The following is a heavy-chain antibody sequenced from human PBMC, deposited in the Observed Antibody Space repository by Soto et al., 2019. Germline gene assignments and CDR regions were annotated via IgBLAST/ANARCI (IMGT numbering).Heavy chain of an antibody. D-gene: IGHD3-22*01. CDR1: GFTFSSYE. J-gene: IGHJ3*02. Sequence: GGSLRLSCAASGFTFSSYEMNWVRQAPGKGLEWVSYISSSGSTIYYADSVKGRFTISRDNAKNSLYLQMNSLRAEDTAVYYCARKKTYYSDSSGYSPDAFDIWGQGTMVTVS. CDR3: ARKKTYYSDSSGYSPDAFDI. CDR2: ISSSGSTI. V-gene: IGHV3-48*03.